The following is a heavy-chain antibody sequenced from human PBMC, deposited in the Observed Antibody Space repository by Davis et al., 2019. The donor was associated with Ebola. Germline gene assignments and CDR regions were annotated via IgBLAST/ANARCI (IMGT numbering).Heavy chain of an antibody. CDR2: ISSSSSYI. J-gene: IGHJ3*02. D-gene: IGHD1-26*01. CDR1: GFTFSSYS. V-gene: IGHV3-21*01. CDR3: ARDSGSYHDAFDI. Sequence: PGGSLRLSCAASGFTFSSYSMNWVRQAPGKGLEWVSSISSSSSYIYYADSVKGRFTISRDNAKNSLYLQMNSLRAEDTAVYYCARDSGSYHDAFDIWGQGTMVTVSS.